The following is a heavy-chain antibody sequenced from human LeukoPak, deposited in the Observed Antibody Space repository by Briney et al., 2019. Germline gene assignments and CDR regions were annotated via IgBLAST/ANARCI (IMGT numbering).Heavy chain of an antibody. D-gene: IGHD2-2*01. CDR2: ISGSGGST. CDR3: ARDSGTSCIDC. Sequence: GGSLRLSCAASGFTFSSYAMSWVRQAPGKGLEWVSAISGSGGSTYYADSVKGRFTISRDNSKNTLYLQMNGLRAEDTVVYYCARDSGTSCIDCWGQGTLVTVSS. CDR1: GFTFSSYA. J-gene: IGHJ4*02. V-gene: IGHV3-23*01.